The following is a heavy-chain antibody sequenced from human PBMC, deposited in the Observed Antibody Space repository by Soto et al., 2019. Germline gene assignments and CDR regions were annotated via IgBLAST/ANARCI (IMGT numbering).Heavy chain of an antibody. CDR3: ARDPWGAVPATVDY. J-gene: IGHJ4*02. CDR2: IIPIFGTA. Sequence: GASVKVSCKASGGTFSSYAISWVRQAPGQGLEWMGGIIPIFGTANYAQKFQGRVTITADESTSTAYMELSSLRSDDTAIYYCARDPWGAVPATVDYWGQGTLVTVSS. D-gene: IGHD2-2*01. CDR1: GGTFSSYA. V-gene: IGHV1-69*13.